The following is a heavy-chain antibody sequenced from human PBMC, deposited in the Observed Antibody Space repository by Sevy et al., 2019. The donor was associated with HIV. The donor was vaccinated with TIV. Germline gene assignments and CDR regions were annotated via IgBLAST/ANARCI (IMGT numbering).Heavy chain of an antibody. CDR1: GFIFSSYE. J-gene: IGHJ4*02. CDR3: ARDLPPSATTVAHFDC. V-gene: IGHV3-48*03. Sequence: GGSLRLSCAASGFIFSSYEMNWVRQAPGKGLEWVSYISNSGTTIYYSDSVKGRFTISRDNARNSLYLQMNSLRAEDTAVYYCARDLPPSATTVAHFDCWGQGNLVTVSS. CDR2: ISNSGTTI. D-gene: IGHD4-17*01.